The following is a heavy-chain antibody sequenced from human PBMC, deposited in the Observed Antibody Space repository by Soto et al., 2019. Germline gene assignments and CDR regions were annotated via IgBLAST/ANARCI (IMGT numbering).Heavy chain of an antibody. Sequence: GGSLRLSCAASGFTFSSYGMHWVRQAPGKGLEWVAVISYDGSNKYYADSVKGRFTISRDNSKNTLYLQMNSLRAEDTAVYYCAKEERTHRMTGIAAAGPAPFDYWGQGTLVTVSS. D-gene: IGHD6-13*01. CDR1: GFTFSSYG. V-gene: IGHV3-30*18. CDR3: AKEERTHRMTGIAAAGPAPFDY. CDR2: ISYDGSNK. J-gene: IGHJ4*02.